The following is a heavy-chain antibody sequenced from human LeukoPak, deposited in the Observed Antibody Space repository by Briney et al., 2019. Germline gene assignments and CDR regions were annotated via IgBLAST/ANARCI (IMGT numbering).Heavy chain of an antibody. CDR1: GFTFSSYS. J-gene: IGHJ4*02. V-gene: IGHV3-21*01. CDR3: ARDRGGSGWYGELDY. D-gene: IGHD6-19*01. Sequence: GGSLRLSCAASGFTFSSYSMNWVRQAPGKGLEWVSSISSSSSYIYYADSVKGRFTISRDNAKNSLYLQMNSLRAEDTAVYYCARDRGGSGWYGELDYWGQGTLVTVSS. CDR2: ISSSSSYI.